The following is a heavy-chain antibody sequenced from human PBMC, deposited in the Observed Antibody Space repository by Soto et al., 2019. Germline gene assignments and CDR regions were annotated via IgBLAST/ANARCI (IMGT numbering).Heavy chain of an antibody. V-gene: IGHV1-18*01. CDR1: GYTFTSYG. CDR3: ARDCLYSWPTEWYYDFWSGYYYYYYYMDV. CDR2: ISAYNGNT. Sequence: GTSVKVSCKASGYTFTSYGISWVRQAPGQGLEWMGWISAYNGNTNYAQKLQGRVTMTTDTSTSTAYMELRSLRSDDTAVYYCARDCLYSWPTEWYYDFWSGYYYYYYYMDVWGKGTTVTVSS. J-gene: IGHJ6*03. D-gene: IGHD3-3*01.